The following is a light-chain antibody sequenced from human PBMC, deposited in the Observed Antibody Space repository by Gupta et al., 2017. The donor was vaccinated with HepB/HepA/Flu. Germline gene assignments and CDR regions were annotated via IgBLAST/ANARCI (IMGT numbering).Light chain of an antibody. J-gene: IGLJ2*01. Sequence: SVLTQPPSASGTPGQRVTISCSGSRSNIGSNTVNWYQQFPGTAPKLLVYSNNQRPSGVPDRFSGSKSGTSASLAISGLQSEDEADFYCAAWDASLNVVVFGGGTRLTVL. CDR1: RSNIGSNT. CDR3: AAWDASLNVVV. CDR2: SNN. V-gene: IGLV1-44*01.